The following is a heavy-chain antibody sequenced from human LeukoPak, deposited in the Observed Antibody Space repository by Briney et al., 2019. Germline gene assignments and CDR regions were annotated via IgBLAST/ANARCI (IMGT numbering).Heavy chain of an antibody. Sequence: SETLSLTCAVYGGSFSGYYWSWIRQPPGKGLEWIVEINHSGSTNYNPYLKSRFTRAEETSTNQFSLKLTSVTAADTAIFYCASGYFVHTFDFWGQGTLGTVSS. CDR2: INHSGST. V-gene: IGHV4-34*01. CDR3: ASGYFVHTFDF. CDR1: GGSFSGYY. J-gene: IGHJ4*02. D-gene: IGHD3-9*01.